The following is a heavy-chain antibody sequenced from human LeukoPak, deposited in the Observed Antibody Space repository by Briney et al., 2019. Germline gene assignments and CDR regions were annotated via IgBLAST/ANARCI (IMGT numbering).Heavy chain of an antibody. CDR2: MYYSGSTYSGRT. Sequence: SETLSLTCTVSGGSISSSSYYWGWIRQPPGKGLEWIGSMYYSGSTYSGRTYHNPSLKSRVTISVDTSKNQFSLKLSSVTAADTAVYYCARDGELVPGVVGAFDIWGQGTMVTVSS. CDR3: ARDGELVPGVVGAFDI. J-gene: IGHJ3*02. V-gene: IGHV4-39*07. CDR1: GGSISSSSYY. D-gene: IGHD1-26*01.